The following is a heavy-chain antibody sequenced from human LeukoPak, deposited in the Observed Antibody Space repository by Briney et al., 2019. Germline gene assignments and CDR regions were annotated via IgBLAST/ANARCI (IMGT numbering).Heavy chain of an antibody. Sequence: SGGSLRLSCAASGFTFSSYSMNWVRQAPGKGLGWVSSISSSSSYIYYADSVKGRFTISRDNAKNSLYLQMNSLRAEDTAVYYCARDAVNRYFDSIPSQAASAFDIWGQGTMVTVSS. CDR2: ISSSSSYI. CDR3: ARDAVNRYFDSIPSQAASAFDI. V-gene: IGHV3-21*01. CDR1: GFTFSSYS. D-gene: IGHD3-9*01. J-gene: IGHJ3*02.